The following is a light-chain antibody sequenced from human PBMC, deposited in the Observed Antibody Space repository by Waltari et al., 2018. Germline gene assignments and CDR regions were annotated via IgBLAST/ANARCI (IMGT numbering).Light chain of an antibody. V-gene: IGKV3-20*01. CDR1: QSVSSSY. Sequence: EIGLTQSPGTLSLSSGERATLSCRASQSVSSSYLAWYQQKPGQAPRLIIYVASSRATGIPDRFSGSGSGTDFTLTISRLEPEDFAVYYCQQYGSSLWTFGQGTKVEIK. CDR3: QQYGSSLWT. J-gene: IGKJ1*01. CDR2: VAS.